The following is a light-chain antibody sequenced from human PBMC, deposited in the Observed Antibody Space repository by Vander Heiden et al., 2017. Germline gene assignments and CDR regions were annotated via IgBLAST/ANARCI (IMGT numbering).Light chain of an antibody. CDR2: LGS. J-gene: IGKJ5*01. V-gene: IGKV2-28*01. Sequence: IVMTQSPLSLPVTPGEPASTSCRSSQSLLHSNGYNYLDWYLQKPGQSLQLLIYLGSNRASGVPDRFSGSGSGTDFTLKISRVEAEDVGVYYCMQALQTITFGQGTRLEIK. CDR1: QSLLHSNGYNY. CDR3: MQALQTIT.